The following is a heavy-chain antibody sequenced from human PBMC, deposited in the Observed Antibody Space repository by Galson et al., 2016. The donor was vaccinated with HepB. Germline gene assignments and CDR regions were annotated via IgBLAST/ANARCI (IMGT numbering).Heavy chain of an antibody. CDR3: VRDGGWSFDL. Sequence: SLRLSCAASGFTFNTYEMHWVRHTPGKGLVWVSRINFAGSTATYADAVKGRFTISRDNAKNTLFLQMHSLRVEDTGVYYCVRDGGWSFDLWGRGTLVTGSS. CDR1: GFTFNTYE. V-gene: IGHV3-74*01. CDR2: INFAGSTA. J-gene: IGHJ2*01.